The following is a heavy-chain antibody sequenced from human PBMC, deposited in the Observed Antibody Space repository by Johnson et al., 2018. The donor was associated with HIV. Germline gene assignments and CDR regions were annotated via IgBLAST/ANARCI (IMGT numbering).Heavy chain of an antibody. D-gene: IGHD1-26*01. CDR2: ISYDGSNK. J-gene: IGHJ3*02. V-gene: IGHV3-30*03. Sequence: QVQLVESGGGVVQPWRSLRLSCAASGFTFSSYGMHWVRQAPGKGLEWVAVISYDGSNKYYADSVKGRFTISRDNSKNTLYLQMNSLGAKDTALYYCAREFIDRDLPACAFDIWGQGTMVTVSS. CDR3: AREFIDRDLPACAFDI. CDR1: GFTFSSYG.